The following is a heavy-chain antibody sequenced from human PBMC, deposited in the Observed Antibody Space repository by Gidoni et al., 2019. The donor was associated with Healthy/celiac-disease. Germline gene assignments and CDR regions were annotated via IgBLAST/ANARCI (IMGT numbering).Heavy chain of an antibody. V-gene: IGHV3-33*01. CDR2: IWNDGSNK. J-gene: IGHJ4*02. CDR1: GFTVISYG. D-gene: IGHD3-10*01. CDR3: ARDKGSGSYYIPYY. Sequence: QVRLVESGGGVVQPGRSLRLSCAASGFTVISYGMHWVRQAPGKGLEWVALIWNDGSNKYYADSVKGRFTISRDSSKNTLYLQMKSLRAEDTAVYYCARDKGSGSYYIPYYWGQGTLVTVSS.